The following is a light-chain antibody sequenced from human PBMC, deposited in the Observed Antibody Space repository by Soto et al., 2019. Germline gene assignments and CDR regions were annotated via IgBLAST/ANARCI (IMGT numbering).Light chain of an antibody. Sequence: DIQMTQSPSTLSASVGDRVTITCRASQSISSWLAWYQQKPWKAPKLLIYKASSLESGVPSRFSGSGSGTEFTLTISSLQPDDVATYYCQQYNSYWYTFGQGTKLEIK. J-gene: IGKJ2*01. V-gene: IGKV1-5*03. CDR2: KAS. CDR3: QQYNSYWYT. CDR1: QSISSW.